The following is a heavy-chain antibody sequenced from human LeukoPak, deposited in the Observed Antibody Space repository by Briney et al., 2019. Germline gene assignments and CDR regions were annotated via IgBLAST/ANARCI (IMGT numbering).Heavy chain of an antibody. V-gene: IGHV4-31*03. CDR2: IYYSGST. Sequence: SQTLSLTCTVSGGSISSGGYYWSWIRQHPGKGLEWIGYIYYSGSTYYSPSLKSRVTISVDTSKNQFSLKLSSVTAADTAVYYCASSGYSSRAGYYGMDVWGQGATVTVSS. CDR3: ASSGYSSRAGYYGMDV. CDR1: GGSISSGGYY. D-gene: IGHD6-13*01. J-gene: IGHJ6*02.